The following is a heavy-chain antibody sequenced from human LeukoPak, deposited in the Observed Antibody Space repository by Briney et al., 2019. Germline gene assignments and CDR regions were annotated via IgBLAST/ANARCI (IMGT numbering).Heavy chain of an antibody. CDR3: ARTQPPSYYYDSSGYYYGSHRSVYFDY. J-gene: IGHJ4*02. D-gene: IGHD3-22*01. V-gene: IGHV4-34*01. CDR2: INHSGST. Sequence: PSETLSLTCAVYGGSFSGYYWSWIRQPPGKGLEWIGEINHSGSTNYNPSLKSRVTISVDTSKNQSSLKLSSVTAADTAVYYCARTQPPSYYYDSSGYYYGSHRSVYFDYWGQGTLVTVSS. CDR1: GGSFSGYY.